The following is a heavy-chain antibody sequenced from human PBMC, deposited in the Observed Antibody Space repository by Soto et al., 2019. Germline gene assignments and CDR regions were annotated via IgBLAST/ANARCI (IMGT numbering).Heavy chain of an antibody. J-gene: IGHJ5*01. Sequence: GESLKISCQGSGYNFARDWIGLVRQRPGKGLEWMGTIFPGDSDTKYSPSFEGHVTISVDKSITTAYLQWSSLKASDTAMYYCARQAYASNVPDSWGHGTLVTVSS. CDR3: ARQAYASNVPDS. CDR2: IFPGDSDT. V-gene: IGHV5-51*01. D-gene: IGHD2-8*01. CDR1: GYNFARDW.